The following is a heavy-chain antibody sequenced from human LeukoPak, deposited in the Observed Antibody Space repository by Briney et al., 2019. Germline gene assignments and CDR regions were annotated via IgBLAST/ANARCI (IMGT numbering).Heavy chain of an antibody. CDR2: INPNSGAT. V-gene: IGHV1-2*02. CDR1: GYSFTDYF. CDR3: ARDLGPVAGSLGF. Sequence: ASVKVSCKASGYSFTDYFLHCVRQAPGLGLEWMGWINPNSGATNYAQKFRGRVTMTSDTSINTAYVDLTGLTSDDTAVYYCARDLGPVAGSLGFWGQGTLVTVSS. D-gene: IGHD3-16*01. J-gene: IGHJ4*02.